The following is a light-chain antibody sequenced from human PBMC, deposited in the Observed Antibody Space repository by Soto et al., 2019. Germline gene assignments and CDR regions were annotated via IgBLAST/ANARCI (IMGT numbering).Light chain of an antibody. CDR1: DSNIGTHT. J-gene: IGLJ2*01. CDR2: GDI. V-gene: IGLV1-44*01. Sequence: QSVLTQPPSASGTPGQRVTISCSGRDSNIGTHTVNWYQQLPGTAPRLLIYGDIQRPSGVPARFSASRSGTSASLAISGLQSEDEAEYHCATWDDSLSGFVVFGGGTKVTVL. CDR3: ATWDDSLSGFVV.